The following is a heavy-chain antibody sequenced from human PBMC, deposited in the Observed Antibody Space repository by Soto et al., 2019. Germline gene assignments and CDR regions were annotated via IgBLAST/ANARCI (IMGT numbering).Heavy chain of an antibody. CDR1: GYSFNSYW. CDR2: INPVDSDT. J-gene: IGHJ4*02. D-gene: IGHD1-1*01. CDR3: AKEGRGEMATTTLGVDY. V-gene: IGHV5-51*01. Sequence: PGESLKISCKGSGYSFNSYWIGWVRQMPGRGLEWMAIINPVDSDTRYSPSFQGQVTISADKSINTAYLQWSSLKASDTAVYYCAKEGRGEMATTTLGVDYWGQGTLVTVSS.